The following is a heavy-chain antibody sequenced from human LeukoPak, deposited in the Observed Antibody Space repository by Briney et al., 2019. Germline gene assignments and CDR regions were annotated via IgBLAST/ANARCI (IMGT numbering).Heavy chain of an antibody. V-gene: IGHV3-30*02. D-gene: IGHD6-13*01. J-gene: IGHJ4*02. CDR3: AKDFYSSSFAGVVDY. Sequence: GSLRLSCAASGFTFSSYGMHWVRQAPGKGLEWVAFIRYDGSNKYYADSVKGRFTISRDNSKNTLYLQMNSLRAEDTAVYHCAKDFYSSSFAGVVDYWGQGTLVTVSS. CDR1: GFTFSSYG. CDR2: IRYDGSNK.